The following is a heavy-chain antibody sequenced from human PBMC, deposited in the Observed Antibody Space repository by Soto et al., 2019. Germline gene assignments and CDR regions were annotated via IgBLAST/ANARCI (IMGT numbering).Heavy chain of an antibody. V-gene: IGHV3-30*18. CDR2: ISFDGSTP. CDR3: AKDRLPWFGEPTAFDY. J-gene: IGHJ4*02. D-gene: IGHD3-10*01. Sequence: QVQLVESGGGVVQPGRSLRLSCAASGFTFSNYGVHWVRQAPGKGLEWVAVISFDGSTPYYADSVRGRFTISRDNSKNTLYLQMNSLSGDDTAVYYCAKDRLPWFGEPTAFDYWGQGTLVAVSS. CDR1: GFTFSNYG.